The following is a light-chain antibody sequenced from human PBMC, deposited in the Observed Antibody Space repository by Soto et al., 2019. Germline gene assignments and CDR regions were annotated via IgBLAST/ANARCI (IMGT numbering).Light chain of an antibody. V-gene: IGKV3-20*01. Sequence: EIVLPQSPGTLSLSPGERATLSCRASQSVSSSNLAWYQQKPGQAPRLLIYGASRRATGIPDRFSGSGSGTDFTLTISRLEPEDFATYYCQKYDRAPFTFGPGTKVDIK. CDR3: QKYDRAPFT. CDR2: GAS. J-gene: IGKJ3*01. CDR1: QSVSSSN.